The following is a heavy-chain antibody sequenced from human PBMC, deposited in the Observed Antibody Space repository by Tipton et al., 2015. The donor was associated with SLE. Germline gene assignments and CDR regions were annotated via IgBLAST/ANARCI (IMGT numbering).Heavy chain of an antibody. CDR3: ARDWIPHGLGDYGDYNAFDI. Sequence: LRLSCTVSGGSISSHYWSWIRQPPGKGLEWIGYIYYSGSTNYNPSLKSRVTISVDTSKNQFSLKLGSVTAADTAVYYCARDWIPHGLGDYGDYNAFDIWGQGTMVTVSS. J-gene: IGHJ3*02. CDR2: IYYSGST. V-gene: IGHV4-59*11. CDR1: GGSISSHY. D-gene: IGHD4-17*01.